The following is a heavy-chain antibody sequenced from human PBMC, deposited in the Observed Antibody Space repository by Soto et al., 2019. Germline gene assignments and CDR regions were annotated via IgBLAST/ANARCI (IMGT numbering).Heavy chain of an antibody. CDR3: ATAPPWIQLWSLNY. V-gene: IGHV3-33*01. Sequence: GWSLRLSCASSVFTFISYGMHWVRQAPGKGLEWVAVIWYDGSNKYYADSVKGRFTISRDNSKNTLYLQMNSLRAEDTAVYYCATAPPWIQLWSLNYWGQGTLVTVSS. CDR1: VFTFISYG. CDR2: IWYDGSNK. D-gene: IGHD5-18*01. J-gene: IGHJ4*02.